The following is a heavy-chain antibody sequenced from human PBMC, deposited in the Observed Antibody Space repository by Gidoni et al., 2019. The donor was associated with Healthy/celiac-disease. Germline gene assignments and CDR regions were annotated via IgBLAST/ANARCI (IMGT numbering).Heavy chain of an antibody. CDR2: IYSGGST. CDR3: ARDWAMVRGALSYYYYGMDV. D-gene: IGHD3-10*01. V-gene: IGHV3-53*01. Sequence: EVQLVESGGGLIQPGGSLRLACAASGFTVGSNYTSWVRQDPGKGLEWVSFIYSGGSTYYADSVKVRFTISRDNSKNTLYRQMNSLRAEDTAVYYCARDWAMVRGALSYYYYGMDVWGQGTTVTVSS. CDR1: GFTVGSNY. J-gene: IGHJ6*02.